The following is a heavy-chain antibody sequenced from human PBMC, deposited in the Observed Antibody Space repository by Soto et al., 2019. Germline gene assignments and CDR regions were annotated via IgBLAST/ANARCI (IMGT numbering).Heavy chain of an antibody. J-gene: IGHJ4*02. CDR3: AKDWGRIAVAGWTD. Sequence: EVQLLESGGGSVQPGGSLRLSCTASGFNFGNYAMGWARQAPGKGLEWLSSLAVPYTGAQTYYADSVAGRLIVSRDDSKNTLYLELNSLRADDTAVYYCAKDWGRIAVAGWTDWSPGTLVTVSS. D-gene: IGHD6-19*01. CDR1: GFNFGNYA. V-gene: IGHV3-23*01. CDR2: VPYTGAQT.